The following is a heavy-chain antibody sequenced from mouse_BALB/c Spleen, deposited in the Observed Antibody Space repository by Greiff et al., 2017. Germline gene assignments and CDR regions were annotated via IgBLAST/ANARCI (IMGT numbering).Heavy chain of an antibody. CDR1: GFSLTSYG. D-gene: IGHD1-1*01. CDR2: IWAGGST. V-gene: IGHV2-9*02. J-gene: IGHJ3*01. CDR3: AREEFPYYDYGSSPFAY. Sequence: QVQLKQSGPGLVAPSQSLSITCTVSGFSLTSYGVHWVRQPPGKGLEWLGVIWAGGSTNYNSALMSRLSISKDNSKSQVFLKMNSLQTDDTAMYYCAREEFPYYDYGSSPFAYWGQGTLVTVSA.